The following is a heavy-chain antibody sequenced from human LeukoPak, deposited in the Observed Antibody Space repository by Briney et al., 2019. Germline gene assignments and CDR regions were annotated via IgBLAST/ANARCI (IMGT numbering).Heavy chain of an antibody. V-gene: IGHV1-18*01. D-gene: IGHD6-19*01. CDR1: GYTFTSYG. Sequence: ASVKVSCKASGYTFTSYGISWVRQAPGQGLEWMGWISAYNGNTNYAQKLQGRVTMTTDTSTSTAYMELRSLRSDDTAVYYCARDLYSSGWYVPGHYYYYGMDVWGQGTTVTVSS. CDR2: ISAYNGNT. J-gene: IGHJ6*02. CDR3: ARDLYSSGWYVPGHYYYYGMDV.